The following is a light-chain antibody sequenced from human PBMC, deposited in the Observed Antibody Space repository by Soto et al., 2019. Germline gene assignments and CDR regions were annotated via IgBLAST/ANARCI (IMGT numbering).Light chain of an antibody. Sequence: DIQMTQSPSSLSASVGDRVTITCRASQSISTHLNWYQQKAGKAPKVLIYAASSLESGVPSRFRGSGSGTDFTLTISSLQPEDFATYYCQQSYDSRTFGQGTKVEIK. CDR2: AAS. CDR3: QQSYDSRT. J-gene: IGKJ1*01. CDR1: QSISTH. V-gene: IGKV1-39*01.